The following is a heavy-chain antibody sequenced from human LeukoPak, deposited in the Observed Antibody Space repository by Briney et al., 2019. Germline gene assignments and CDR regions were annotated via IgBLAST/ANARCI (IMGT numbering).Heavy chain of an antibody. V-gene: IGHV4-4*02. J-gene: IGHJ4*02. D-gene: IGHD3-22*01. CDR2: IYHSGST. Sequence: SETLSLTCAVSGGSISSSNWWSWVRQPPGKGLEWIGEIYHSGSTNYNPSLKSRVTISVDKSKNQFSLKLSSVTAADTAVYYCARDGGTYYDSSGYYFDGSLDYWGQGTLVTVSS. CDR1: GGSISSSNW. CDR3: ARDGGTYYDSSGYYFDGSLDY.